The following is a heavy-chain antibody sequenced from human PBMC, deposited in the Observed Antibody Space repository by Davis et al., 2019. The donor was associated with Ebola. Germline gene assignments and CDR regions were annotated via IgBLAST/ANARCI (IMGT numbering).Heavy chain of an antibody. CDR3: ARYYYDSSGYYSAYYYGMDV. V-gene: IGHV1-8*01. CDR1: GYTFTGYD. J-gene: IGHJ6*02. CDR2: MNPNSGNT. D-gene: IGHD3-22*01. Sequence: ASVKVSCKASGYTFTGYDINWVRQATGQGLEWLGWMNPNSGNTGYAQKFQGSITMTRNISISTAYMELNSLRSEDTAVYYCARYYYDSSGYYSAYYYGMDVWGQGTTVTVSS.